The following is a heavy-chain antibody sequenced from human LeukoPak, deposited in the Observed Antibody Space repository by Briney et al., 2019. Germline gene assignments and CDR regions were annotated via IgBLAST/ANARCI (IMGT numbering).Heavy chain of an antibody. CDR2: ITGSATGT. J-gene: IGHJ5*02. CDR3: AKDVRPSSWYPWFDP. Sequence: PGGSLRLSCAVSGFTFSNYAMTWVRQAPGKGLEWVSTITGSATGTFYADSVKGRFTISRDNSKNTMYLQMNSLRAEDTALYYCAKDVRPSSWYPWFDPWGQGTLVTVSS. CDR1: GFTFSNYA. V-gene: IGHV3-23*01. D-gene: IGHD6-13*01.